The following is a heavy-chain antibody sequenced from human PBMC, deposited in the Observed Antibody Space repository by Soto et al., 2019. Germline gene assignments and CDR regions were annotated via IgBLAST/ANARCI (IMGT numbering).Heavy chain of an antibody. J-gene: IGHJ4*02. CDR1: GGSISSSSHY. Sequence: SETLSLTCTVSGGSISSSSHYWGWIRQSPGKGLEWIGSIYYSGSTNYNPSLKSRVTISVDTSKNQFSLKLSSVTAADTAVYYCARGGVAARPMAFDYWGQGTLVTVSS. D-gene: IGHD6-6*01. V-gene: IGHV4-39*07. CDR2: IYYSGST. CDR3: ARGGVAARPMAFDY.